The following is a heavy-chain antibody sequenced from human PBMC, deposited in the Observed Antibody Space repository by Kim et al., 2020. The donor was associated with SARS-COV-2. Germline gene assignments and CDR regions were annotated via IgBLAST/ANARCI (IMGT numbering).Heavy chain of an antibody. J-gene: IGHJ4*02. CDR2: IYSSDST. CDR3: ARGAELLWFGE. CDR1: GASLSSGGQY. D-gene: IGHD3-10*01. V-gene: IGHV4-31*11. Sequence: SQTLSLTCEVSGASLSSGGQYWSWLRQHPVKGLEWIGNIYSSDSTTSYNPSLDSRIMISVDTSKNHFSLNLNSVTAADTAIYYCARGAELLWFGEWGQGT.